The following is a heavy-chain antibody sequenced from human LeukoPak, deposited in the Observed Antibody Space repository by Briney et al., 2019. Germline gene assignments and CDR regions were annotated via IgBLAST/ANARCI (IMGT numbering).Heavy chain of an antibody. V-gene: IGHV1-69*13. Sequence: SVKVSCKASGGTFSSYAISWVRQAPGQGLEWMGGIIPIFGTANYAQKFQGRVTITADESTSTAYMELSSLRSEDTAVYYCARVRYYYDSSGYYSTMYYFDYWGQGTLVTVSS. J-gene: IGHJ4*02. D-gene: IGHD3-22*01. CDR1: GGTFSSYA. CDR2: IIPIFGTA. CDR3: ARVRYYYDSSGYYSTMYYFDY.